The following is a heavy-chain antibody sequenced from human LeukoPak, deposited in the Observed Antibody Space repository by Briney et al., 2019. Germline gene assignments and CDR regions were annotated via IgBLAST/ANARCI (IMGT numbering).Heavy chain of an antibody. Sequence: SETLSLTCTVSGGSISSSSYYWGWIRQPPGKGLEWIGSIYYSGGTYYNPSLKSRVTISVDTSKNQFSLKLSSVTAADTAVYYCARQIFDIAVAGGLNWFDPWGQGTLVTVSS. D-gene: IGHD6-19*01. CDR1: GGSISSSSYY. V-gene: IGHV4-39*01. CDR2: IYYSGGT. J-gene: IGHJ5*02. CDR3: ARQIFDIAVAGGLNWFDP.